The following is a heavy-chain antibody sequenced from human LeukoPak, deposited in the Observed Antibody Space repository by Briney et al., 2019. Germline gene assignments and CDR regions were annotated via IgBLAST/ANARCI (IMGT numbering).Heavy chain of an antibody. CDR2: ISYEGSNK. CDR3: AKHSQWLGHLDY. D-gene: IGHD6-19*01. J-gene: IGHJ4*02. CDR1: GFTFSSYG. V-gene: IGHV3-30*18. Sequence: GRSLRLSCAASGFTFSSYGMHWVRQAPGKGLEWVAVISYEGSNKYYADSVKGRFTISRDNSKNTLLLQMNSLRAEDTAVYHCAKHSQWLGHLDYWGQGTLVTISS.